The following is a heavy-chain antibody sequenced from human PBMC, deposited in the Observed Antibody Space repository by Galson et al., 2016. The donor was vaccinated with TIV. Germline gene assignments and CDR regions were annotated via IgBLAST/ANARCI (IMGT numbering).Heavy chain of an antibody. V-gene: IGHV1-8*01. CDR2: MNPDNAKT. D-gene: IGHD6-13*01. J-gene: IGHJ5*02. CDR3: ARLVSRSWYADWFDP. CDR1: GYTFTNDH. Sequence: SVKVSCKASGYTFTNDHIHWVRQVSGQGPEWVGWMNPDNAKTGFAQKFQGRVAMTRNTSVSTVYMELRMLTSEDTAIYYCARLVSRSWYADWFDPWGQGTLVTVSS.